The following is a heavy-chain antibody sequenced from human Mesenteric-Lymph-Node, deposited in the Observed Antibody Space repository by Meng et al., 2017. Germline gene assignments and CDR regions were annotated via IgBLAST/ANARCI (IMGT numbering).Heavy chain of an antibody. CDR3: TRNQWGPHL. D-gene: IGHD1-26*01. CDR1: GSTFSSYW. V-gene: IGHV3-74*01. J-gene: IGHJ2*01. Sequence: EGRRGVACGGLMPPGESLSISCAASGSTFSSYWMSWVRQTPEKGLVWISHISGDGSSTSYADSVKGRFTISRDNAKNTLYLQLNSLRVEDTAVYYCTRNQWGPHLWGRGTLVTVSS. CDR2: ISGDGSST.